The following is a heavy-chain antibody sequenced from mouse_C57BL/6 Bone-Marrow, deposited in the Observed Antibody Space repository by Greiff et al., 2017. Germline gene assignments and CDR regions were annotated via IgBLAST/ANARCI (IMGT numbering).Heavy chain of an antibody. CDR1: GYTFTSYG. D-gene: IGHD2-5*01. V-gene: IGHV1-81*01. CDR3: VPTIVTTRGYYFDY. CDR2: IYPRSGNT. Sequence: VKLMESGAELARPGASVKLSCKASGYTFTSYGISWVKQRTGQGLEWIGEIYPRSGNTYYNEKFKGKATLTADKSSSTAYMELRSLTSEDSAVYFCVPTIVTTRGYYFDYWGQGTILTVSS. J-gene: IGHJ2*01.